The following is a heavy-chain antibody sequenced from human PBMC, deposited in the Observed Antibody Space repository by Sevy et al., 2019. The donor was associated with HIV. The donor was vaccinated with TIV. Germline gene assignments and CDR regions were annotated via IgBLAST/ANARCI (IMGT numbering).Heavy chain of an antibody. CDR2: VSYSGNT. D-gene: IGHD3-3*01. Sequence: SETLSLTCSVSGGSIRSYDYYWGWIRQPPGRGLEWIGIVSYSGNTYSTPSLKSRVSMSVDTSKNEFSLKRTSVTVADTAVYYCARHVLLGSKYDYWSGRYGSGSYYFDYWGQGTLVTVSS. CDR3: ARHVLLGSKYDYWSGRYGSGSYYFDY. CDR1: GGSIRSYDYY. V-gene: IGHV4-39*01. J-gene: IGHJ4*02.